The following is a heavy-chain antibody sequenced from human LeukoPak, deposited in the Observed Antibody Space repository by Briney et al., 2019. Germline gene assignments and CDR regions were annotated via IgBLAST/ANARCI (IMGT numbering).Heavy chain of an antibody. Sequence: ASVKVSCKASGYTFTDYYVHWVRQAPGQGLEWMVWISPNSGATNFAQKFQGRVTMTRDTSISTAYMELSRLRSDDTAVYYCARGGSDAFDIWGQGTMVTVSS. CDR2: ISPNSGAT. D-gene: IGHD3-16*01. V-gene: IGHV1-2*02. J-gene: IGHJ3*02. CDR1: GYTFTDYY. CDR3: ARGGSDAFDI.